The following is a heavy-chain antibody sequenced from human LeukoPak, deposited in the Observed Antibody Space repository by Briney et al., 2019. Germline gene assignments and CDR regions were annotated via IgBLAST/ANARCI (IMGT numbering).Heavy chain of an antibody. Sequence: SETLSLTCTVSGGSISSYYWSWIRQPAGKGLEWIGRIYTSGSTNYNPSLKSRVTMSVDTSKNQFSLKLSSVTAADTAVYFCARWHYYGSGSPYYYYAMDVWGQGTTVTVSS. D-gene: IGHD3-10*01. CDR3: ARWHYYGSGSPYYYYAMDV. V-gene: IGHV4-4*07. CDR1: GGSISSYY. CDR2: IYTSGST. J-gene: IGHJ6*02.